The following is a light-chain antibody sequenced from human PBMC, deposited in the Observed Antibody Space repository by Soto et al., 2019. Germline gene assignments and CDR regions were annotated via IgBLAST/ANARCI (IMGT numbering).Light chain of an antibody. CDR1: TSDVGGYDV. CDR2: EGV. J-gene: IGLJ3*02. V-gene: IGLV2-14*02. Sequence: QSALTQPASVSGSPGQSITISCTGTTSDVGGYDVVSWYQQLPGKAPKLMIYEGVQRPSGVSYRFSGSKSGNTASLTISGLQAEDEADYFCSSFTSRDTLVFGGGTKLTVL. CDR3: SSFTSRDTLV.